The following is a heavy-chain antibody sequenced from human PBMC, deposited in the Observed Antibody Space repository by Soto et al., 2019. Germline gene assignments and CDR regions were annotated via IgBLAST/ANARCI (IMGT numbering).Heavy chain of an antibody. Sequence: GESLKISCKVSGYSFTSYWIGWVRQMPGKGLGWMGIIYPGDSDTRYSPSFQGQVTISADKSISTAYLQWSSLKASDTAMYYCARGYSSSSGRYYYYYGMDVWGQGTTVTVSS. J-gene: IGHJ6*02. CDR1: GYSFTSYW. CDR2: IYPGDSDT. V-gene: IGHV5-51*01. CDR3: ARGYSSSSGRYYYYYGMDV. D-gene: IGHD6-6*01.